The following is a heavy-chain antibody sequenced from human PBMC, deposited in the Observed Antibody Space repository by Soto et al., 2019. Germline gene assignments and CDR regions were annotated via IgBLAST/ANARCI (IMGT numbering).Heavy chain of an antibody. D-gene: IGHD5-18*01. J-gene: IGHJ4*02. CDR2: IYYSGST. Sequence: SETLSLTCTVSGGSISSYYWSWIRQPPGKGLEWIGYIYYSGSTNYNPSLKSRVTISVDTSKNQFSLKLSSVTAADTAVYYCARDPEGYRYFDYWGQGTLVTVSS. V-gene: IGHV4-59*01. CDR3: ARDPEGYRYFDY. CDR1: GGSISSYY.